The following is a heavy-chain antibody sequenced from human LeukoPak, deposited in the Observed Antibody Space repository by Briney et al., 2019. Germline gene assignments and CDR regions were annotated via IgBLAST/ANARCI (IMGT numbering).Heavy chain of an antibody. V-gene: IGHV1-46*01. CDR2: INPSGGST. Sequence: GASVNVSCKASGYTFTSYYIHWVRQAPGQGFEWMGFINPSGGSTSYPQMFQGRVTMARDTSTSTVYMELSSLRSEDTAVYYCARNVESGFDIWGQGTMVTVSS. CDR1: GYTFTSYY. CDR3: ARNVESGFDI. D-gene: IGHD3-3*01. J-gene: IGHJ3*02.